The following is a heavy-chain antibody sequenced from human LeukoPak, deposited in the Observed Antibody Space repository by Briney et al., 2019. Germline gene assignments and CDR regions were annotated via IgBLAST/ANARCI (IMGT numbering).Heavy chain of an antibody. J-gene: IGHJ4*02. V-gene: IGHV3-11*06. D-gene: IGHD3-10*01. CDR1: GFTFSDYY. CDR3: ARGSLLWFGEEPYYFDY. Sequence: GGSLRLSCAASGFTFSDYYMSWIRQAPGKGLEWVSYISSSSSYIYYADSVKGRFTISRDNAKNSLYLQMNSLRAEDTAVYYCARGSLLWFGEEPYYFDYWGQGTLVTVSS. CDR2: ISSSSSYI.